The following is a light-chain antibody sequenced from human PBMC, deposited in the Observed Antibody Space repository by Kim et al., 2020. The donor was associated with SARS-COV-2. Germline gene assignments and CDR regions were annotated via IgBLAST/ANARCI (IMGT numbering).Light chain of an antibody. CDR2: QDS. Sequence: SYELTQPPSVSVSPGQTASITCSGDKLGDKYACWYQQKPGQSPVLVIYQDSKRPSGIPERFSGSYSGNTATLTISGTQAMDEADYYCQAWDSSHVVFGGG. CDR1: KLGDKY. CDR3: QAWDSSHVV. J-gene: IGLJ2*01. V-gene: IGLV3-1*01.